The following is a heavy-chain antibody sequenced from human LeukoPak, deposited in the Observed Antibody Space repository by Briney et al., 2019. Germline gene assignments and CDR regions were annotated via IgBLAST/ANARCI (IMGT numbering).Heavy chain of an antibody. CDR2: IYNVGNT. D-gene: IGHD1-26*01. CDR1: GFTVSSNY. Sequence: GGSLRLSCAASGFTVSSNYMSWVRQAPGGGVVWVSVIYNVGNTFYADFVKGRFTISRDNSKNTLYLQMNSLRAEDTALYYCARGLVVGGTGVWAFDIWGQGTMVTVSS. CDR3: ARGLVVGGTGVWAFDI. V-gene: IGHV3-66*01. J-gene: IGHJ3*02.